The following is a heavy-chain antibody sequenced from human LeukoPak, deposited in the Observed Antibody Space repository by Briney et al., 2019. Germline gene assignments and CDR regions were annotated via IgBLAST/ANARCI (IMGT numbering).Heavy chain of an antibody. CDR3: ASSDSGWYEDFDY. D-gene: IGHD6-19*01. Sequence: GGSLRLSCAASGFTFDDYGMSWVRQAPGKGLEWVSSISSSSSYIYYADSVKGRFTISRDNAKNSLYLQMNSLRAEDTAVYYCASSDSGWYEDFDYWGQGTLVTVSS. CDR1: GFTFDDYG. V-gene: IGHV3-21*01. J-gene: IGHJ4*02. CDR2: ISSSSSYI.